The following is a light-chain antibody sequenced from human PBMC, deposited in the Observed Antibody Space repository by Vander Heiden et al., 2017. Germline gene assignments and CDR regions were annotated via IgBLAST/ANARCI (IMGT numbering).Light chain of an antibody. CDR3: QQYNNWPPRYT. J-gene: IGKJ2*01. CDR1: QSVSSN. Sequence: EIVMTQSPATLSVSPGARANISCRASQSVSSNLAWYQQKPGQAPRLLIYGASTRATGIPARFSGSGSGTEFTLTISSLQSEDFAVYYCQQYNNWPPRYTFGQGTKLEIK. V-gene: IGKV3-15*01. CDR2: GAS.